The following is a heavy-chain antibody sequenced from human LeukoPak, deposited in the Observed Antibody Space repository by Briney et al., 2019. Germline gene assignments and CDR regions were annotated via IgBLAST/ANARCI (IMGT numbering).Heavy chain of an antibody. CDR3: ARDLTRVAADAFDI. CDR2: ISSSSSYI. J-gene: IGHJ3*02. D-gene: IGHD6-19*01. V-gene: IGHV3-21*01. CDR1: GFTFSSYG. Sequence: GGSLRLSCAASGFTFSSYGMHWVRQAPGKGLEWVSSISSSSSYIYYADSVKGRFTISRDNAKNSLYLQMNSLRAEDTAVYYCARDLTRVAADAFDIWGQGTMVTVSS.